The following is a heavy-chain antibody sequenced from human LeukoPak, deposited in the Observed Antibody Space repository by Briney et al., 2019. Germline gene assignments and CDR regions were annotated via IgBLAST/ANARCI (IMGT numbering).Heavy chain of an antibody. CDR1: GGSISSYY. V-gene: IGHV4-59*08. Sequence: SETLSLTCTVSGGSISSYYWSWIRQPPGKGLEWIGYIYYSGSTNYNPSLKSRVTISVDTSKNQFSLKLSSVTAADTAVYYCARPVAAAGGVGAFDIWGQGTMVTVSS. J-gene: IGHJ3*02. CDR3: ARPVAAAGGVGAFDI. D-gene: IGHD6-13*01. CDR2: IYYSGST.